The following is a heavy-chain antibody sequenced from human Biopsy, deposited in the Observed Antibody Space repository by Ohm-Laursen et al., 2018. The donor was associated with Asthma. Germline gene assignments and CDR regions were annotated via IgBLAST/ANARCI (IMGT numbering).Heavy chain of an antibody. CDR2: IMTVFGAT. D-gene: IGHD6-19*01. Sequence: GPSVKASCKAPGGTFSNFAISWVRQAPGQGLEWLGGIMTVFGATNYAPKFQGRVTITADESTSTAYMEVTSLRSEDTAIYYCARCQVGYSSGWSLLLKKIYYSGMDVWGQGTAVTVSS. J-gene: IGHJ6*02. CDR3: ARCQVGYSSGWSLLLKKIYYSGMDV. V-gene: IGHV1-69*13. CDR1: GGTFSNFA.